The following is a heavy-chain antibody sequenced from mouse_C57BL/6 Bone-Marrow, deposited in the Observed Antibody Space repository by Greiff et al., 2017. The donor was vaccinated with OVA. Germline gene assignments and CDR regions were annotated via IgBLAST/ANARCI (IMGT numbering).Heavy chain of an antibody. CDR2: INPNYGTT. Sequence: EVQLQQSGPELVKPGASVKLSCKASGYSFTDYNMHWVKQSNGQRLEWIGVINPNYGTTSYNQKFKGKATLTVDQSSSTAYMQLNSLTSEDSAVYYGARGTSGDGGDYWGQGTTLTVSS. CDR3: ARGTSGDGGDY. J-gene: IGHJ2*01. CDR1: GYSFTDYN. V-gene: IGHV1-39*01. D-gene: IGHD2-13*01.